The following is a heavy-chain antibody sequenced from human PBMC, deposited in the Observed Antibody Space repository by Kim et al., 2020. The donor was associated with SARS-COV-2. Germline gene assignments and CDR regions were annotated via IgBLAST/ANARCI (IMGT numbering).Heavy chain of an antibody. CDR2: IRAKVSNYAT. V-gene: IGHV3-73*01. CDR1: GFTFNASP. Sequence: GGSLRLSFAASGFTFNASPLHWVRQASGKGLEWVALIRAKVSNYATAYSASVSGRFTVSRDDSKNTAYLQMSSLKTEDTAVYYCTRLTIGEATDDVFHIWGQGTMVTVSS. CDR3: TRLTIGEATDDVFHI. J-gene: IGHJ3*02. D-gene: IGHD1-26*01.